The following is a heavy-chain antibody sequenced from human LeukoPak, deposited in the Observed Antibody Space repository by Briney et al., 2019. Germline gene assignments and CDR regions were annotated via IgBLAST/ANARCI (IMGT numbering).Heavy chain of an antibody. D-gene: IGHD6-19*01. CDR2: IYYSGST. V-gene: IGHV4-30-4*01. Sequence: SETLSLTCTVSGGSISSGDYYWSWIRQPPGKGLEWIGYIYYSGSTYYNPSLKSRVTMSVDTSKNQFSLKLSSVTAVDTAVYYCTRKATSGWYYFDCWGQGTLVTVSS. CDR1: GGSISSGDYY. CDR3: TRKATSGWYYFDC. J-gene: IGHJ4*02.